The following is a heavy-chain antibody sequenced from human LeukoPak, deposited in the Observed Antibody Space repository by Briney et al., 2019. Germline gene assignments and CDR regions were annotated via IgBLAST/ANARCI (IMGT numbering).Heavy chain of an antibody. CDR1: GYTFTSYA. CDR3: ARKDVVTTAFDI. V-gene: IGHV1-69*06. J-gene: IGHJ3*02. D-gene: IGHD3-22*01. Sequence: GASVKVSCKASGYTFTSYAMNWVRQAPGQGLEWMGGIIPIFGTANYAQKFQGRVTITADKSTSTAYMELSSLRSEDTAVYYCARKDVVTTAFDIWGQGTMVTVSS. CDR2: IIPIFGTA.